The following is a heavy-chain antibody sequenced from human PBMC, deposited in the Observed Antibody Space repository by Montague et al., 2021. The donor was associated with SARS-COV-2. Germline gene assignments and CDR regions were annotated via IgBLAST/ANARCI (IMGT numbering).Heavy chain of an antibody. D-gene: IGHD5-12*01. CDR1: GGSMSSYH. V-gene: IGHV4-59*01. J-gene: IGHJ2*01. CDR3: AGDRGRFWHFDL. CDR2: VSYRGST. Sequence: SETLSLTCSVSGGSMSSYHWVWIRQPPGKGLEWIGYVSYRGSTNYNLSLKSRVTISVDTSKSQMSLRLNSVTAADTAVYYCAGDRGRFWHFDLWGRGTLVTVSS.